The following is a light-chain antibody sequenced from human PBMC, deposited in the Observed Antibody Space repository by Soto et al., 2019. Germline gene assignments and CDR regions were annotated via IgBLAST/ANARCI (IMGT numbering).Light chain of an antibody. V-gene: IGLV1-51*01. CDR1: NSNIGNNY. J-gene: IGLJ3*02. Sequence: QSVLTQPPSVSAAPGQKVIISCSGSNSNIGNNYVSWYQQLPGTAPKLLIYDINKRPSGIPDRFSASKSGTSATLDITGLQTGDEADYYCGTWDSSLNLVVFGGGTKVTVL. CDR2: DIN. CDR3: GTWDSSLNLVV.